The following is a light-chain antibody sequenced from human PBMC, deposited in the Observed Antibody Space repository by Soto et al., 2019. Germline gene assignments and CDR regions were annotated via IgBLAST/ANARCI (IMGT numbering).Light chain of an antibody. CDR1: QSVSSNS. CDR3: QQYGDSPPT. J-gene: IGKJ1*01. Sequence: EIVLTQSPGTLSLSPGESATISCRASQSVSSNSLAWYRRNPGQPPSLLIYGTSTRATDIPRRFSGSGSGTDITLTITRLEAEDFAVYFCQQYGDSPPTFGQGTKVEVK. V-gene: IGKV3-20*01. CDR2: GTS.